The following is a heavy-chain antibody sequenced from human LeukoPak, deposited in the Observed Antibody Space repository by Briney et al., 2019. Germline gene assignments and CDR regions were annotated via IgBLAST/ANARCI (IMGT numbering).Heavy chain of an antibody. CDR1: GFSFSAYW. CDR3: ARSNRGQLWGHDY. CDR2: ISSSSSYI. J-gene: IGHJ4*02. V-gene: IGHV3-21*01. Sequence: PGGSLRLSCAASGFSFSAYWMNWVRQAPGKGLEWVSSISSSSSYIYYADSVKGRFTISRDNAKNSLYLQMNSLRAEDTAVYYCARSNRGQLWGHDYWGQGTLVTVSS. D-gene: IGHD5-18*01.